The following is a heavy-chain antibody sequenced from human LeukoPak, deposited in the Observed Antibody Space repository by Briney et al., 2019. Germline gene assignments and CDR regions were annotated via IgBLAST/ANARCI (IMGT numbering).Heavy chain of an antibody. V-gene: IGHV3-48*04. D-gene: IGHD3-22*01. Sequence: PGGSLRLSCAASGFTFSSYSMNWVRQAPGKGLEWVSYISSSSSTIYYADSVKGRFTISRDNAKNSLYLQMNSLRAEDTAVYYCARDGQYYYDSSGFYFDYWGQGTLVTVSS. CDR3: ARDGQYYYDSSGFYFDY. CDR1: GFTFSSYS. CDR2: ISSSSSTI. J-gene: IGHJ4*02.